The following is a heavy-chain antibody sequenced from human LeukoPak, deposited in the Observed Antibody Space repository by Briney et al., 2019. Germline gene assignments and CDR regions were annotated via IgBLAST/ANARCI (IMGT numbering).Heavy chain of an antibody. CDR1: GYTFTSYG. CDR3: ARDYADYGDYGEVSIIDY. Sequence: ASVRVSCKASGYTFTSYGISWVRQAPGQGLEWMGWISAYNGNTNYAQKLQGRVTMTTDTSTSTAYMELRSLRSDDTAVYYCARDYADYGDYGEVSIIDYWGQGTLVTVSS. D-gene: IGHD4-17*01. J-gene: IGHJ4*02. V-gene: IGHV1-18*01. CDR2: ISAYNGNT.